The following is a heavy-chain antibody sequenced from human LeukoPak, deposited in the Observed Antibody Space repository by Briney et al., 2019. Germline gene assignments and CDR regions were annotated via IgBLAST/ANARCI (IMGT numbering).Heavy chain of an antibody. CDR1: GYSFTSYW. J-gene: IGHJ4*02. V-gene: IGHV5-51*01. Sequence: GESLKISRKGSGYSFTSYWIGWVRQMPGKGPEGLGIIYPGDSDTRYSPSFQGQVTISADKSISTAYLQWSSLKASDTAMYYCARQGVVVAATEYWGQGTLVTVSS. CDR2: IYPGDSDT. CDR3: ARQGVVVAATEY. D-gene: IGHD2-15*01.